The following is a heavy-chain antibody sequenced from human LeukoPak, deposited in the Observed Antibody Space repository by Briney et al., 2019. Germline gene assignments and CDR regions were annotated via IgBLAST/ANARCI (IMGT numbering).Heavy chain of an antibody. CDR2: INPSGGST. Sequence: ASVKVSCKASGYTFTSYYMHWVLQAPGQGLEWMGIINPSGGSTSYAQKFQGRVTMTRDTSTSTVYMELSSLRSEDTAVYYCARDLHYYDSSGFATNAFDIWGQGTMVTVSS. CDR3: ARDLHYYDSSGFATNAFDI. D-gene: IGHD3-22*01. CDR1: GYTFTSYY. J-gene: IGHJ3*02. V-gene: IGHV1-46*01.